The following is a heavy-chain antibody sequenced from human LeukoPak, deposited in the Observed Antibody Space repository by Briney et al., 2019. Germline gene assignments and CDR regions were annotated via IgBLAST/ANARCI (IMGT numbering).Heavy chain of an antibody. CDR2: INPSGGST. CDR1: GYTFTIYY. CDR3: ARDKSGSNYSYYYYMDV. D-gene: IGHD1-26*01. J-gene: IGHJ6*03. Sequence: ASVKVSCKASGYTFTIYYMHWVRQGPGQGLGWMGIINPSGGSTSYAQKFQGRVTMTRDTSTSTVYMELSSLRSEDTAVYYCARDKSGSNYSYYYYMDVWGKGTTVTVSS. V-gene: IGHV1-46*01.